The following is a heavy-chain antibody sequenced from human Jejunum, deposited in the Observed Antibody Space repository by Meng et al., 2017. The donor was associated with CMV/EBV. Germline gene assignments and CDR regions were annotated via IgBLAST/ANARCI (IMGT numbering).Heavy chain of an antibody. CDR3: AREKRFTNYFDS. J-gene: IGHJ4*02. V-gene: IGHV3-30-3*01. Sequence: CAASRDTLINYPMHWVRQAPGKGLGWVASLSNDGSTKYLADSVRGQFSMSRDISKNTVYLHMNNLRGEDTAVYYCAREKRFTNYFDSWGRGTLVTVSS. CDR1: RDTLINYP. CDR2: LSNDGSTK.